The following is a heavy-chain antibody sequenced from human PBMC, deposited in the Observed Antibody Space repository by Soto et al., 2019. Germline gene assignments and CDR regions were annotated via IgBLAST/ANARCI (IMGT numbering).Heavy chain of an antibody. CDR3: ARSYCTSTSCYNWFDP. CDR2: IYDSGST. V-gene: IGHV4-30-4*01. CDR1: GGSISSGDYY. J-gene: IGHJ5*02. D-gene: IGHD2-2*01. Sequence: SETLSLTCTVCGGSISSGDYYWSGIRQPPGKGLEWIGYIYDSGSTYYNPSLKSLFTISVDTSKNQFSLKLTSVTAADTAIYYCARSYCTSTSCYNWFDPWGQGTLVTVSS.